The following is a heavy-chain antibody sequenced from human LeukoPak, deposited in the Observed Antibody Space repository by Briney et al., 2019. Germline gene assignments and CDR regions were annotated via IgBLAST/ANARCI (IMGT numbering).Heavy chain of an antibody. Sequence: PGGSLRLSCAAAGFTFDDYAIHWVRQPPGKGLEWVSLISWDGSKADYADSVKGRFTISRDNSEDSLFLQMNSLRPEDTALYYCARDHPDYSSRGSGVDYWGQGTLVTVSS. CDR1: GFTFDDYA. CDR2: ISWDGSKA. V-gene: IGHV3-43D*03. J-gene: IGHJ4*02. CDR3: ARDHPDYSSRGSGVDY. D-gene: IGHD6-13*01.